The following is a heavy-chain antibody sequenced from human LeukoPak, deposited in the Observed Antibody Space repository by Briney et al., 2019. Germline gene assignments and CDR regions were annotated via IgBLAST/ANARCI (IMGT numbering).Heavy chain of an antibody. CDR3: ATYRQVLLPFES. D-gene: IGHD2-8*02. V-gene: IGHV3-20*04. J-gene: IGHJ4*02. CDR2: INWKGVSK. Sequence: PGGSLRLSCAASGFTFDDYGMSWVRQAPAKGLQWVSGINWKGVSKGYADSVKGRFTISRDNSKSTLSLQMNSLRAEDTAIYYCATYRQVLLPFESWGQGTLVTVSS. CDR1: GFTFDDYG.